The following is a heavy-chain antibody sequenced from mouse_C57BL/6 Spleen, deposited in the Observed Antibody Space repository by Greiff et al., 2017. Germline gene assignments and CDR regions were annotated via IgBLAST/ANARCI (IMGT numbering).Heavy chain of an antibody. CDR2: IYPGSGST. Sequence: QVQLQQPGAELVKPGASVKMSCKASGYTFTSYWITWVKQRPGQGLEWIGDIYPGSGSTNYNEKFKSKATLTVDTSSSTAYMQLSSLTSEDSAVYYCARNKDSNFLMDYWGQGTSVTVAS. J-gene: IGHJ4*01. CDR1: GYTFTSYW. CDR3: ARNKDSNFLMDY. D-gene: IGHD2-5*01. V-gene: IGHV1-55*01.